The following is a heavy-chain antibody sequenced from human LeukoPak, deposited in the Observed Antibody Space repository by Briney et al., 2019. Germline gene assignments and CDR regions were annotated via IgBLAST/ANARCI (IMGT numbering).Heavy chain of an antibody. CDR1: AFTFSVNY. Sequence: SRGSLRVSSADSAFTFSVNYMTWIRQAPGKGLESVSYISLSGTDISYADSVKGRFTISRDNAKNSLYLQMNSLRAEDTAVYYCSRAPRKLDYWGQGTLVTVSS. CDR2: ISLSGTDI. J-gene: IGHJ4*02. V-gene: IGHV3-11*01. CDR3: SRAPRKLDY. D-gene: IGHD1-14*01.